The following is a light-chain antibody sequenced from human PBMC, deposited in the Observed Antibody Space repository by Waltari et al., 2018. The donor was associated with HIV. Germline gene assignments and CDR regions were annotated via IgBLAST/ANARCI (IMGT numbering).Light chain of an antibody. Sequence: QSALTQPASVSGSPGHSITISCTGTSSDVGGYIYVSWYQQHPGKAPKLMIYDVSNRPSGVSNRFSGSKSGNTASLTISGLQAEDEADYYCSSYTSSSTPWVFGGGTKLTVL. V-gene: IGLV2-14*01. CDR1: SSDVGGYIY. CDR3: SSYTSSSTPWV. J-gene: IGLJ3*02. CDR2: DVS.